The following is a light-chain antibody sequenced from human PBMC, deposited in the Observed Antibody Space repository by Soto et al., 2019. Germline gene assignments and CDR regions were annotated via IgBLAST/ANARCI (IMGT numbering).Light chain of an antibody. Sequence: DIVMTQSPLSLPVTPGEPASISCRSSQSLLHSNGYNYLDWYLQKPGQSPQLLIYLGSNQASGVPDRFSGSGSGTDFTLKISRVEAEDVGVYYCMQPLQSWTFGQGTKVEI. CDR1: QSLLHSNGYNY. CDR3: MQPLQSWT. V-gene: IGKV2-28*01. CDR2: LGS. J-gene: IGKJ1*01.